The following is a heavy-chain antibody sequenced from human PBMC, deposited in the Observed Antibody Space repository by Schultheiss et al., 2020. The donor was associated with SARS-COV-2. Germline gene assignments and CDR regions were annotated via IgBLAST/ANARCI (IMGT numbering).Heavy chain of an antibody. CDR3: ARHAAPYYYYYYMDV. V-gene: IGHV4-59*08. D-gene: IGHD6-25*01. J-gene: IGHJ6*03. CDR1: GGSISSYY. Sequence: SETLSLTCTVSGGSISSYYWSWIRQPPGKGLEWIGYIYYSGSTNYNPSLKSRVTISVDTSKNQFSLKLSSVTAADTAVYYCARHAAPYYYYYYMDVWGKGTTVTVSS. CDR2: IYYSGST.